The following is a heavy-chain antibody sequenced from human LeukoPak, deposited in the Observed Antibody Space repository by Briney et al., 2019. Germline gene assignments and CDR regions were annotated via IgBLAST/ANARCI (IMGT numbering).Heavy chain of an antibody. V-gene: IGHV3-15*01. J-gene: IGHJ6*02. CDR1: GFTFSDYY. Sequence: GGSLRLSCAASGFTFSDYYMSWIRQAPGKGLEWVGRIKSKTDGGTTDYAAPVKGRFTISRDDSKNTLYLQMNSLKTEDTAVYYCTTDIRSDTAMAGLYYYYGMDVWGQGTTVTVSS. CDR2: IKSKTDGGTT. D-gene: IGHD5-18*01. CDR3: TTDIRSDTAMAGLYYYYGMDV.